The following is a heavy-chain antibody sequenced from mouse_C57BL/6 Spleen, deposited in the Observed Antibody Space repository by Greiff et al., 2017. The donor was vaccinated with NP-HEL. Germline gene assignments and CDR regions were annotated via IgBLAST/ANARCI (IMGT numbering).Heavy chain of an antibody. CDR3: ARGGFNWFFFDY. CDR2: ITPNNGGT. CDR1: GYTFTDYN. D-gene: IGHD4-1*01. V-gene: IGHV1-18*01. Sequence: EVQLQQSGPELVKPGASVKIPCKASGYTFTDYNMDWVKQSHGKSLEWIGDITPNNGGTIYNQKFKGKATLTVDKSSSTAYMELRSLTSEDTAVYYCARGGFNWFFFDYWGQGTTLTVSS. J-gene: IGHJ2*01.